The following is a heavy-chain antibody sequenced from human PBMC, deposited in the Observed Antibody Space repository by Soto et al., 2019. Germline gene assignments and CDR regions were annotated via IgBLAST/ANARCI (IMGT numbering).Heavy chain of an antibody. V-gene: IGHV1-69*13. CDR3: ARFGDSSGMSGTVDAFDI. D-gene: IGHD3-10*01. Sequence: SSVKVSCKASEDTFRNYAISWVRQAPGQGLEWMGGIIPIFGTANYAQKFQGRVTITADESTSTAYMELSSLRSEDTAVYYCARFGDSSGMSGTVDAFDIWGQGTMVTVSS. CDR2: IIPIFGTA. CDR1: EDTFRNYA. J-gene: IGHJ3*02.